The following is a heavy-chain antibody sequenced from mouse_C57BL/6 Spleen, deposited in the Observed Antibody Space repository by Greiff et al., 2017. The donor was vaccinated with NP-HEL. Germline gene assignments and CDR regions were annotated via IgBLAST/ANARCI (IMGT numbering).Heavy chain of an antibody. CDR1: GYTFTSYW. CDR2: IYPGNSDS. Sequence: VQLKQSGTVLARPGASVKMSCKTSGYTFTSYWMHWVKQRPGQGLEWIGAIYPGNSDSSYNQKFKGKAQLTAVTSASPAYMELRSLTNEDSAVYCCTRGMSTESYFDAWGKGTTLTVSS. V-gene: IGHV1-5*01. CDR3: TRGMSTESYFDA. D-gene: IGHD5-1*01. J-gene: IGHJ2*01.